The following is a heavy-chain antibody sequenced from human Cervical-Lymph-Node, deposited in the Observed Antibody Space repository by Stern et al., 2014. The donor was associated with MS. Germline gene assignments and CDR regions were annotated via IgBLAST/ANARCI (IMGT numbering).Heavy chain of an antibody. Sequence: VQLVESGAEVKEPGASVKVSCTASGYTFTDYNIQWVRQAPGPGLEWMGMISTDGGSTAYAPKFRGRVTMTRDKSTATVYMELNSLRSEDTAVYFCARVATTVGADYWGQGTLVTVSS. CDR1: GYTFTDYN. CDR2: ISTDGGST. V-gene: IGHV1-46*01. CDR3: ARVATTVGADY. D-gene: IGHD1-26*01. J-gene: IGHJ4*02.